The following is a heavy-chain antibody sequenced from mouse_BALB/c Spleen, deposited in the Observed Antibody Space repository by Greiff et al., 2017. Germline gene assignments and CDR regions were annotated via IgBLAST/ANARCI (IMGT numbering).Heavy chain of an antibody. CDR1: GYTFTSYW. Sequence: QVQLQQPGAELVKPGASVKLSCKASGYTFTSYWMHWVKQRPGQGLEWIGEINPSNGRTNYNEKFKSKATLTVDKSSSTAYMQLSSLTSEDSAVYYCAKGNYVLDYWGQGTTLTVSS. V-gene: IGHV1S81*02. D-gene: IGHD2-1*01. CDR2: INPSNGRT. J-gene: IGHJ2*01. CDR3: AKGNYVLDY.